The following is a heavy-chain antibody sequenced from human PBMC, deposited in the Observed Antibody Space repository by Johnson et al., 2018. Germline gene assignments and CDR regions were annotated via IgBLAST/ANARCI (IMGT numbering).Heavy chain of an antibody. Sequence: QVQLQESGPGLVKPSETLSLTCTVSGGSISSSSYYWGWIRQPPGKGLEWIGYIYYSGSTNYNPSLKSRVTISVDTSKNQFSLKLSSVTAADTAVYYCARASSMATPGDYWGQGTLVNVSS. V-gene: IGHV4-61*01. CDR3: ARASSMATPGDY. CDR2: IYYSGST. J-gene: IGHJ4*02. CDR1: GGSISSSSYY. D-gene: IGHD6-6*01.